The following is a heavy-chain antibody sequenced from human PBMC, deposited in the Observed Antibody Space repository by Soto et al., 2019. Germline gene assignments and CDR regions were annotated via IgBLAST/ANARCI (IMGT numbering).Heavy chain of an antibody. J-gene: IGHJ5*02. CDR3: ARDAVRYCSSTSCQTYNWFDP. V-gene: IGHV1-3*01. CDR2: INAGNGNT. D-gene: IGHD2-2*01. CDR1: GYTFTSYA. Sequence: ASVKVSCKASGYTFTSYAMHWVRQAPGQRLEWMGWINAGNGNTKYSQKFQGRVTITRDTSASTAYMGLSSLRSEDTAVYYCARDAVRYCSSTSCQTYNWFDPWGQGTLVTAPQ.